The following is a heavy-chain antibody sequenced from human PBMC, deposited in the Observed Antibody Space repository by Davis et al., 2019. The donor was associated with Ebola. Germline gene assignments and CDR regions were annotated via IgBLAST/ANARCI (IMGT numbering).Heavy chain of an antibody. CDR3: ARGDLYYDFWSGYRHHGMDV. Sequence: ASVKVSCKASGYTFTGYYMHWVRQAPGQGLEWMGWINPNSGGTNYAQKFQGWVTMTRDTSISTAYMELSRLRSEDTAVYYCARGDLYYDFWSGYRHHGMDVWGQGTTVTVSS. CDR2: INPNSGGT. V-gene: IGHV1-2*04. J-gene: IGHJ6*02. D-gene: IGHD3-3*01. CDR1: GYTFTGYY.